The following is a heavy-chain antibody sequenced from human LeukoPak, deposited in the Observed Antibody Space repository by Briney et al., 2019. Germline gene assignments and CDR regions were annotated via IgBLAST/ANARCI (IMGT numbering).Heavy chain of an antibody. D-gene: IGHD1-7*01. CDR2: FDPEDGET. CDR3: ATDLELGEGAFDI. CDR1: GYTLTELS. J-gene: IGHJ3*02. Sequence: ASVTVSCKVSGYTLTELSMHWVRQAPGKGLEWMGGFDPEDGETIYAQKFQGRVTMTEDTSTDTAYMELSSLRSEDTAVYYCATDLELGEGAFDIWGQRTMVTVSS. V-gene: IGHV1-24*01.